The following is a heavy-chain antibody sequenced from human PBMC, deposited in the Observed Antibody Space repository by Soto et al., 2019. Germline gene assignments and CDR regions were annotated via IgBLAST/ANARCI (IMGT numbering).Heavy chain of an antibody. D-gene: IGHD3-10*01. CDR3: ALYGLRGATARNWFDP. CDR2: IYYSGST. Sequence: SEALSLTCTVSGGSISSGDYYWSWIRQPPGKGLEWIGYIYYSGSTYYNPSLKSRVTISVDTSKNQFSLKLSSVTAADTAVYYCALYGLRGATARNWFDPWGQGTLVTVSS. J-gene: IGHJ5*02. V-gene: IGHV4-30-4*01. CDR1: GGSISSGDYY.